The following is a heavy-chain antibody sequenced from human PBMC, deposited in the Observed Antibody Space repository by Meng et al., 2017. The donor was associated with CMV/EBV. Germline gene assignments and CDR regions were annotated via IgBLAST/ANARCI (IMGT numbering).Heavy chain of an antibody. Sequence: SVKVSCKASGGTFSSYAISWVRQAPGQGLEWMGGIIPIFGTANYAQKFQGRVTITTDESTSTAYMELSSLRSEDTAVYYCASNYDFWRGLDYWGQGTLVTVSS. V-gene: IGHV1-69*05. CDR1: GGTFSSYA. J-gene: IGHJ4*02. D-gene: IGHD3-3*01. CDR2: IIPIFGTA. CDR3: ASNYDFWRGLDY.